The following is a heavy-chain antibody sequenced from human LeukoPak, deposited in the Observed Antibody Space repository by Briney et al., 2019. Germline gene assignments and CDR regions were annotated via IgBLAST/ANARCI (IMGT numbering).Heavy chain of an antibody. J-gene: IGHJ4*02. CDR3: AIHPSDSSGYFSY. CDR1: GYTFTSYG. Sequence: ASVKVSCKASGYTFTSYGISWVRQAPGQGLEWMGWINTNTGNPTYAQGFTGRFVFSLDTSVSTAYLQISSLKAEDTAVYYCAIHPSDSSGYFSYWGQGALVTVSS. V-gene: IGHV7-4-1*02. D-gene: IGHD3-22*01. CDR2: INTNTGNP.